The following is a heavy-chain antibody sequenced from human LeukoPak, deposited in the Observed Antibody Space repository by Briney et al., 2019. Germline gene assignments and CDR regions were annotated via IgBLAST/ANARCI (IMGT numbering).Heavy chain of an antibody. Sequence: SETLSLTCAVPGGSISSSNWWSWVRQPPGKGLEWIGEIYHSGSTNYNPSLKSRVTISVDKSKNQFSLKLSSVTAADTAVYYCARGVTTFGGVIVTSYYFDYWGQGTLVTVSS. CDR1: GGSISSSNW. J-gene: IGHJ4*02. CDR3: ARGVTTFGGVIVTSYYFDY. V-gene: IGHV4-4*02. D-gene: IGHD3-16*02. CDR2: IYHSGST.